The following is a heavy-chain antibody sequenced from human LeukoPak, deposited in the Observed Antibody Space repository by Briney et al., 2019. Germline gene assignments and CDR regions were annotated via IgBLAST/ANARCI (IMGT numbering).Heavy chain of an antibody. CDR1: GFTFSSYS. Sequence: GGSLRLSCAASGFTFSSYSMNWVRPAPGKGLEWVSYISSSSSTIYYADSVKGRFTISRDNAKNSLYLQMNSLRAEDTAVYYCARSYDYVWGSYRETSDYWGQGTLVTVSS. V-gene: IGHV3-48*01. CDR2: ISSSSSTI. J-gene: IGHJ4*02. CDR3: ARSYDYVWGSYRETSDY. D-gene: IGHD3-16*02.